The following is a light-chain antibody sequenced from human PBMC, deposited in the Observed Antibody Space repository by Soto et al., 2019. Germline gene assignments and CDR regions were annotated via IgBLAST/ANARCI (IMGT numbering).Light chain of an antibody. Sequence: SALTQPASVSVSPGQSITISCTGASSDVGGYNYVSWYQQHPGKAPKLMIYDVSNRPSGVSNRFSGSKSGNTASLTISGLQAEDEADYYCCSYTSSSTYVFGTGTKVTVL. CDR2: DVS. CDR3: CSYTSSSTYV. J-gene: IGLJ1*01. V-gene: IGLV2-14*01. CDR1: SSDVGGYNY.